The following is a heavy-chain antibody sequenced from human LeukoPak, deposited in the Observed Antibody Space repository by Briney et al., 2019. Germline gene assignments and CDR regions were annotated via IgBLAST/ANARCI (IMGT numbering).Heavy chain of an antibody. CDR3: ARDSQREPHYYYYMDV. CDR2: IDPNSGGT. CDR1: GYTFTGNY. V-gene: IGHV1-2*07. Sequence: GASVKVSCKASGYTFTGNYIHWVRQAPGQGLEWVGWIDPNSGGTNNAHKFEGRVTMTRDTSISTVYMELSSLKSDDTAVYYCARDSQREPHYYYYMDVWGIGTTVTVSS. D-gene: IGHD1-26*01. J-gene: IGHJ6*03.